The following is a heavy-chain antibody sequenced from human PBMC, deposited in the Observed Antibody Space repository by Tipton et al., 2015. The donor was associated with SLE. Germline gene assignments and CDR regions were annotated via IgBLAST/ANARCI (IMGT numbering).Heavy chain of an antibody. V-gene: IGHV1-18*01. D-gene: IGHD6-13*01. CDR3: VRDPGIAAAPNWFDP. Sequence: QSGAEVKKPGASVKVSCKASGYTFTTYGISWVRQAPGQGLEWMVWISAYNGNTNYAQKLQGRVTMTTDTSTSTAYMELRSLRSDDTAVYYCVRDPGIAAAPNWFDPWGQGTLVTVSS. CDR1: GYTFTTYG. CDR2: ISAYNGNT. J-gene: IGHJ5*02.